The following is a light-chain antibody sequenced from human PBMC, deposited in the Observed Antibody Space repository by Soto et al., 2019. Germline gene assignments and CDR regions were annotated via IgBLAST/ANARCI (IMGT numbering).Light chain of an antibody. Sequence: EIVMTQSPGTLSVSPGERATLSCRASQSVSNDLAWIQQKPGQPPRLLIYGASTRATGIPARFTGSGFGTDFTLTISSLQPEDFAVYSCQQYHVWLRPFGEGTKVEIK. CDR3: QQYHVWLRP. J-gene: IGKJ4*02. CDR2: GAS. V-gene: IGKV3-15*01. CDR1: QSVSND.